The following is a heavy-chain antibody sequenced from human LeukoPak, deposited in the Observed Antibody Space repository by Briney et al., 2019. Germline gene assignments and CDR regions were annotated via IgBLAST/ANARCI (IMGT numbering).Heavy chain of an antibody. CDR3: ARGANGYSGYERGGDFDY. CDR2: ISSSGSTI. Sequence: GGSLRLSCAASGFTFSSYEMNWVRQAPGKGLEWVSYISSSGSTIYYAGSVKGRFTISRDNAKNSLYLQMNSLRAEDTAVYYCARGANGYSGYERGGDFDYWGQGTLVTVSS. J-gene: IGHJ4*02. V-gene: IGHV3-48*03. D-gene: IGHD5-12*01. CDR1: GFTFSSYE.